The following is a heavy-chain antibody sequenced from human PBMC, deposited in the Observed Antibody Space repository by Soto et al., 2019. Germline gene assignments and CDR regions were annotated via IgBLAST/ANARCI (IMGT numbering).Heavy chain of an antibody. D-gene: IGHD6-13*01. CDR3: ARVREGVSFVNLYYYYMDV. CDR2: IYYSGST. J-gene: IGHJ6*03. CDR1: GGSISSYY. V-gene: IGHV4-59*01. Sequence: SQTLSLTCTVSGGSISSYYWSWIRQPPGKGLEWIGYIYYSGSTNYNPSLKSRVTISVDTSKNQFSLKLSSVTAAETAVYYCARVREGVSFVNLYYYYMDVWGKGTTVTVSS.